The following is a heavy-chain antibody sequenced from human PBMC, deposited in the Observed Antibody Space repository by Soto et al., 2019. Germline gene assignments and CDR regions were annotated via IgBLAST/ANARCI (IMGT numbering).Heavy chain of an antibody. CDR1: GYSISSSNW. CDR3: ARNKAEDCSGGSCFFPVGDAFDI. D-gene: IGHD2-15*01. CDR2: IYYSGST. Sequence: QVQLQESGPGLVKPSDTLSLTCAVSGYSISSSNWWGWIRQPPGKGLEWIGYIYYSGSTYYNPSLKSRVTMSVDTSKNQFSLKLSSVTAVDTAVYYCARNKAEDCSGGSCFFPVGDAFDIWGQGTMVTVSS. J-gene: IGHJ3*02. V-gene: IGHV4-28*01.